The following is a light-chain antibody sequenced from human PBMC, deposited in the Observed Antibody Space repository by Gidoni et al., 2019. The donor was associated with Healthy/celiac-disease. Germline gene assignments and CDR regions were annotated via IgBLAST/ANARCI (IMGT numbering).Light chain of an antibody. J-gene: IGKJ4*01. CDR1: QSVSSSY. CDR3: QQYGSSPGLT. Sequence: EIVLTQSPGTLSLSPGERATLSCRDSQSVSSSYLAWYQQKPGQAPRLLIYGASSRATGIPDRFSGSGSGTDFTLTISRLEPEDFAVYYCQQYGSSPGLTFGGGTKVEIK. V-gene: IGKV3-20*01. CDR2: GAS.